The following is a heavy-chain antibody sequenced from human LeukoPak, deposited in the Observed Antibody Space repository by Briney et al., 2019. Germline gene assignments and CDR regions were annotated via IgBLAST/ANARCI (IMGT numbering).Heavy chain of an antibody. V-gene: IGHV3-48*01. CDR1: GFTFRSYA. CDR2: ITSGGDTI. D-gene: IGHD6-6*01. Sequence: GGSLRLSCAASGFTFRSYAMNWVRQAPGKGLEWVSYITSGGDTISYADSVKGRFTISRDDAQNSLFLQMNSLRAKDTAVYYCARDEYTTPTDTFYYGMDVWGQGTTVTVSS. CDR3: ARDEYTTPTDTFYYGMDV. J-gene: IGHJ6*02.